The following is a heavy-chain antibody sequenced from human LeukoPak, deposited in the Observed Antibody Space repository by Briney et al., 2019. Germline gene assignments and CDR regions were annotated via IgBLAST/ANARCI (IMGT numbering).Heavy chain of an antibody. CDR1: EFTVSSNY. CDR2: IYSGGST. D-gene: IGHD2-2*01. V-gene: IGHV3-53*01. J-gene: IGHJ4*02. Sequence: GGSLRLSCAASEFTVSSNYMSWVRQAPGKGLEWVSVIYSGGSTYYADSVKGRITISRDNSKNTLYLQMNSLRAEDTAVYYCARHCSTSCYGGGNFDYWGQGTLVTVSS. CDR3: ARHCSTSCYGGGNFDY.